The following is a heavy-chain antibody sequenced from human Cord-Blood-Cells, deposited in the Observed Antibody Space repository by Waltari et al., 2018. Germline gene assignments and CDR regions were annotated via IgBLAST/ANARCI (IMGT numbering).Heavy chain of an antibody. CDR2: ISGSGGST. V-gene: IGHV3-23*01. J-gene: IGHJ3*02. Sequence: EVQLLESGGGLVQPGGSLRLSCEASGFTFSSLAMSWVSQAPGKGLEWVSAISGSGGSTYYADSVKGRFTISRDNSKNTLYLQMNSLRAEDTAVYYCAKSSPSSDAFDIWGQGTMVTVSS. CDR1: GFTFSSLA. CDR3: AKSSPSSDAFDI. D-gene: IGHD6-6*01.